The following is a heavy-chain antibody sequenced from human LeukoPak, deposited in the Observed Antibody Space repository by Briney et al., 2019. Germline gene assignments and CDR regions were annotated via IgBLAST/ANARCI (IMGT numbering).Heavy chain of an antibody. CDR2: IYYSGST. D-gene: IGHD3-9*01. Sequence: SETLSLTCTVSGGSISSSSYYWGWIRQPPGKGLEWIGSIYYSGSTYYNPSLKSRVTISVDTSKNQFSLKLSSVTAADTAVYYCASDPGSGYYDILTGLRGYYFDYWGQGTLVTVSS. J-gene: IGHJ4*02. CDR1: GGSISSSSYY. V-gene: IGHV4-39*01. CDR3: ASDPGSGYYDILTGLRGYYFDY.